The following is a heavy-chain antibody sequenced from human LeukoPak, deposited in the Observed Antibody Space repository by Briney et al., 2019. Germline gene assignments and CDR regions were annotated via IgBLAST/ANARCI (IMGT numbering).Heavy chain of an antibody. J-gene: IGHJ4*02. D-gene: IGHD4-17*01. CDR2: IIPILGIA. Sequence: SVKVSCKASGGTFSSYAISWVRQAPGQGLEWMGRIIPILGIANCAQKFQGRVTITADKSTSTAYMELSSLRSEDTAVYYCANLNDYGDHRGGYWGQGTLVTVSS. CDR3: ANLNDYGDHRGGY. V-gene: IGHV1-69*04. CDR1: GGTFSSYA.